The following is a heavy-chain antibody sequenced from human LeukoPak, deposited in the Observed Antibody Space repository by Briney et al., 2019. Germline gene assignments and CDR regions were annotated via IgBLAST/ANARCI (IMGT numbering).Heavy chain of an antibody. V-gene: IGHV1-69*13. CDR1: GGTFSSYA. Sequence: GASVKVSCKASGGTFSSYAISWVRQAPGQGLEWMGGIIPIFGTANYAQKFQGRVTITADESTSTAYMELRSLRSDDTAVYYCARDARWLPDYWGQGTLVTVSS. CDR3: ARDARWLPDY. CDR2: IIPIFGTA. D-gene: IGHD5-24*01. J-gene: IGHJ4*02.